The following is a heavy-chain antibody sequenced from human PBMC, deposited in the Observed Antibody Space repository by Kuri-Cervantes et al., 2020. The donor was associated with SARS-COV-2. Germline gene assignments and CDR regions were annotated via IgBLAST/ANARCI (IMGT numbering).Heavy chain of an antibody. D-gene: IGHD2-2*02. CDR2: FYYSGRT. V-gene: IGHV4-59*01. CDR3: ARDRCSVTNCYTGDAFDI. Sequence: GSLRLSCTVSGGSITDYDWSWLRQSPGKGLEWIGYFYYSGRTNYNPSLEGRVTISVDTSKSQVSLRLTSVTAADTAVYFCARDRCSVTNCYTGDAFDIWGQGRTVTVSS. CDR1: GGSITDYD. J-gene: IGHJ3*02.